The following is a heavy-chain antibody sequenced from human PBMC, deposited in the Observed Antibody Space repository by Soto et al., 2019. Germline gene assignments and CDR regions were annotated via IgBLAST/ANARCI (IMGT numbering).Heavy chain of an antibody. J-gene: IGHJ6*02. V-gene: IGHV3-33*01. CDR1: GFTFSSYG. CDR2: IWYDGSNK. CDR3: AREEFRGRFLEWFKTYGMDV. D-gene: IGHD3-3*01. Sequence: GGSLRLSCAASGFTFSSYGMHWVRQAPGKGLEWVAVIWYDGSNKYYADSVKGRFTISRDNSKNTLYLQMNSLRAEDTAVYYCAREEFRGRFLEWFKTYGMDVWGQGTTVTVS.